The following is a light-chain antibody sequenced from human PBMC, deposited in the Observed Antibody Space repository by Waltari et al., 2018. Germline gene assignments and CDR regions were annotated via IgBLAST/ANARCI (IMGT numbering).Light chain of an antibody. CDR2: WAS. CDR3: QQYYAVPPT. J-gene: IGKJ1*01. V-gene: IGKV4-1*01. Sequence: DIVMTQSPDSLAVSLVERASITCKSDQSVSYSSNNKNYLAWYRQKPGQPPQLLISWASTREFGVPDRFSGSGSGTDFTLTISSLQAEDAAVYYCQQYYAVPPTFGPGTKVEIK. CDR1: QSVSYSSNNKNY.